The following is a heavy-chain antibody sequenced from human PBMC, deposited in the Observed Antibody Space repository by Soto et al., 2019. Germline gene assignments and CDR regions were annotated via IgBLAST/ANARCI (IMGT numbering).Heavy chain of an antibody. CDR1: VQPLTELS. J-gene: IGHJ4*02. V-gene: IGHV1-24*01. CDR3: PTPTPLGGAMITDITFDF. D-gene: IGHD3-16*01. Sequence: AAVKVSCKMSVQPLTELSIHWVRQAPAKGREGMGVVDPEGCQAIYPQKCHRRVTVYQDTVTDTASMQLNGLKSDGTGDYCCPTPTPLGGAMITDITFDFWGQGTPVTVSS. CDR2: VDPEGCQA.